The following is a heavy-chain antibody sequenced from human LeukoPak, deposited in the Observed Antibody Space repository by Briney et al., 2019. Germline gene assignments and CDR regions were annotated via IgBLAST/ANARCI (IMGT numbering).Heavy chain of an antibody. CDR2: MNPNTGNT. D-gene: IGHD3-22*01. Sequence: ASVKVSCKASGYTFTNYDINWVRQATGQGLEWMGWMNPNTGNTGYAQKLQGRVTMTRNTSISTAYMELSSLRFEDTAIYYCARGRDSRGYHYDYWGQGTLVTVSS. J-gene: IGHJ4*02. CDR1: GYTFTNYD. CDR3: ARGRDSRGYHYDY. V-gene: IGHV1-8*01.